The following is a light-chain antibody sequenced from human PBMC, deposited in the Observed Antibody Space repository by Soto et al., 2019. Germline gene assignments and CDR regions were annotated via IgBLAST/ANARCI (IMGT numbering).Light chain of an antibody. V-gene: IGKV3-15*01. CDR1: QSVSSN. J-gene: IGKJ2*01. Sequence: EIVMTQSPATLSVSPGERATLSCRASQSVSSNLAWYQQKPGQAPRLLIYGASTRATGIPARFSGSVSGTEFTLTISSLQSEDFAVYYCQQYNNWPQTFSQGTKLEIK. CDR3: QQYNNWPQT. CDR2: GAS.